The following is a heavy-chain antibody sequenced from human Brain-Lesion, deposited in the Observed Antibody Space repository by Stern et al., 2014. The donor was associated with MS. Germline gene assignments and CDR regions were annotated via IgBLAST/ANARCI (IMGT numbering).Heavy chain of an antibody. CDR3: ARTGDDFGDYSLSY. D-gene: IGHD4-17*01. J-gene: IGHJ4*02. V-gene: IGHV4-39*01. CDR2: IYSSGST. Sequence: VQLVESGPGLVKPSETLSLTCTVSGGSINTNNYYWGWIRQPPGKGLEWIGNIYSSGSTFYSPSLKSRVTISVDTSKNQLPPQLSSVTAADTAVYYCARTGDDFGDYSLSYWGQGTLVTVSS. CDR1: GGSINTNNYY.